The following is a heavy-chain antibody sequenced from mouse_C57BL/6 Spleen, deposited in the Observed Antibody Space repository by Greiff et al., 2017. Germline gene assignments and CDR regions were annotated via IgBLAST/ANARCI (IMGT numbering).Heavy chain of an antibody. Sequence: EVKLMESGGGLVQPGGSMKLSCVASGFTFSNYWMNWVRQSPENGLEWVAQIRLKSDNYATHYAESVKGRFTISRDDSKSSVYLQMNNLRAEDTGIYYCTGDYGSSYGFAYWGQGTLVTVSA. V-gene: IGHV6-3*01. D-gene: IGHD1-1*01. J-gene: IGHJ3*01. CDR3: TGDYGSSYGFAY. CDR1: GFTFSNYW. CDR2: IRLKSDNYAT.